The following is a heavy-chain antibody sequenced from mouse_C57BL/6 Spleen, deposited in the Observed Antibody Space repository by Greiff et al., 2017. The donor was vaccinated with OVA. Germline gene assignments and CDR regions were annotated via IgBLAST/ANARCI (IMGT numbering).Heavy chain of an antibody. D-gene: IGHD2-5*01. CDR2: INPNYGTT. CDR1: GYSFTDYN. J-gene: IGHJ4*01. CDR3: ARGSNYLYYYAMDY. V-gene: IGHV1-39*01. Sequence: VQLKESGPELVKPGASVKISCKASGYSFTDYNMNWVKQSNGKSLEWIGVINPNYGTTSYNQKFKGKATLTVDQSSSTAYMQLNSLTSEDSAVYYCARGSNYLYYYAMDYWGQGTSVTVSS.